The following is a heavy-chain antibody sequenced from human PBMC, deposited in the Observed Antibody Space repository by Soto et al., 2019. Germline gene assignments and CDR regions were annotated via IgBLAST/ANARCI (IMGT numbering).Heavy chain of an antibody. CDR2: ISSDGSNK. Sequence: QVQLVESGGGVVQPGRSLRLSCAASGFAFSVYGMHWVRQAPGKGLEWVAVISSDGSNKYYADSVKGRFTISRDNSKNTLYLQMNSLRAEDTAMYYCAKDNPRPITTMLPAIYWYFDLWGRGTLVTVSS. V-gene: IGHV3-30*18. CDR1: GFAFSVYG. CDR3: AKDNPRPITTMLPAIYWYFDL. J-gene: IGHJ2*01. D-gene: IGHD3-10*01.